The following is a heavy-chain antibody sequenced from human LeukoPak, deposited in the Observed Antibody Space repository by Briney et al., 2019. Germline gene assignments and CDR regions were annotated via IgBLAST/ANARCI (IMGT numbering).Heavy chain of an antibody. CDR2: IYPCDSDT. CDR3: ARRSSGSYSVGGYYYYMDV. CDR1: GYRFTSYW. J-gene: IGHJ6*03. V-gene: IGHV5-51*01. Sequence: GESLKISCKCSGYRFTSYWIGWARQMPGKGLEWMGIIYPCDSDTSNSPSFQGQVTISADKSISTAYLQWSSLKASDTAMYYCARRSSGSYSVGGYYYYMDVWGKGTTVTVSS. D-gene: IGHD1-26*01.